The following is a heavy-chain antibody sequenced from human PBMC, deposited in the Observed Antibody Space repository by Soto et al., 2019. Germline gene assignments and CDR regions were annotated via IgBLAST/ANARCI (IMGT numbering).Heavy chain of an antibody. D-gene: IGHD3-10*01. CDR1: GFTFSDYY. J-gene: IGHJ4*02. Sequence: GGSLRLSCAASGFTFSDYYMSWIRQAPGKGLEWVSYISSSSSYTNYADSVKGRFTISRDNAKNSLYLQMNSLRAEDTAVYYCARSITMVRGVINQADYWGQGTLVTVSS. V-gene: IGHV3-11*06. CDR3: ARSITMVRGVINQADY. CDR2: ISSSSSYT.